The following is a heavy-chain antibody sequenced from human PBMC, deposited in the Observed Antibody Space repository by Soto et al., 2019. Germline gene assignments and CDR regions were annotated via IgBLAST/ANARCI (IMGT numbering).Heavy chain of an antibody. CDR1: GYPFTSYY. J-gene: IGHJ4*02. Sequence: QVQLVQSGAEVKKPGASVKVSCKASGYPFTSYYVHWVRQAPGQGLEWMGFINPSDGSTSYPQKFQGRVTMTRDTSTSTVYMEVSSLRSEYTAVYYCAREMYTTRGSPFDYWGQRTLVTVSS. D-gene: IGHD3-16*01. V-gene: IGHV1-46*01. CDR2: INPSDGST. CDR3: AREMYTTRGSPFDY.